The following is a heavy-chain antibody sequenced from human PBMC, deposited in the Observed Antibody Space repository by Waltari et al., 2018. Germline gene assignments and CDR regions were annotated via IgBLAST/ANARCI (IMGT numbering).Heavy chain of an antibody. CDR2: ISYDGSNK. D-gene: IGHD4-4*01. V-gene: IGHV3-30-3*01. CDR3: ARFGNSVYYYGMDV. J-gene: IGHJ6*02. CDR1: GFTFSSYA. Sequence: QVQLVESGGGVVQPGRSLRLSCAASGFTFSSYAMHWVRQAPGKGLEWVAVISYDGSNKYYADSVNGRFTISRDNSKNTLYLQMNSLRAEDTAVYYCARFGNSVYYYGMDVWGQGTTVTVSS.